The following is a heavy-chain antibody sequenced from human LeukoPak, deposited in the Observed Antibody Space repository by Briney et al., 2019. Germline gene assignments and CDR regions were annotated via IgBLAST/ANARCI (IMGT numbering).Heavy chain of an antibody. Sequence: ASVKVSCKASGGTFSSYAISWVRQAPGQGLEWRGGIIPIFGTANYAQKFQGRVTITADESTSTAYMELSSLRSEDTAVYYCARGPLGDPAHFDYWGQGTPVTVSS. CDR2: IIPIFGTA. D-gene: IGHD2-21*01. CDR3: ARGPLGDPAHFDY. V-gene: IGHV1-69*01. CDR1: GGTFSSYA. J-gene: IGHJ4*02.